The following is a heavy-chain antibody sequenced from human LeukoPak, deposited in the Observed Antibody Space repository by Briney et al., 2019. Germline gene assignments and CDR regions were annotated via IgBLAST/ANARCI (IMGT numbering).Heavy chain of an antibody. CDR1: GYTFTSYD. CDR2: MNPNSGNT. J-gene: IGHJ6*02. V-gene: IGHV1-8*01. Sequence: ASVKVSCKAYGYTFTSYDINWVRQATGQGLEWMGWMNPNSGNTGYAQKFQGRVTMTRNTSISTAYMELSSLRSEDTAVYYCARVLRDFWSGYYLNYYYGMDVWGQGTTVTVSS. D-gene: IGHD3-3*01. CDR3: ARVLRDFWSGYYLNYYYGMDV.